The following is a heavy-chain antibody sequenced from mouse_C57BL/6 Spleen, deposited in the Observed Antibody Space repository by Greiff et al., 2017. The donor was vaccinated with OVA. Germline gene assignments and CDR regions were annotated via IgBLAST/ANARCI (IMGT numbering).Heavy chain of an antibody. Sequence: EVKLMESGPGLVKPSQSLSLTCSVPGYSITSGYYWNWIRQFPGNKLEWMGYISYDGSNNYNPSLKNRISITRDTSKNQFFLKLNSVTTEDTATYYCARGYDDYAMDYWGQGTSVTVSS. CDR1: GYSITSGYY. CDR2: ISYDGSN. J-gene: IGHJ4*01. CDR3: ARGYDDYAMDY. D-gene: IGHD2-3*01. V-gene: IGHV3-6*01.